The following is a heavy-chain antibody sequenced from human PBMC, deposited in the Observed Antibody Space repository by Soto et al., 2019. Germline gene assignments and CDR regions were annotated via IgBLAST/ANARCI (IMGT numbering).Heavy chain of an antibody. D-gene: IGHD3-16*02. CDR3: AAERTSLVPPPQDFGY. J-gene: IGHJ4*02. CDR2: IVVGSGNT. V-gene: IGHV1-58*01. CDR1: GFTFTSSA. Sequence: SVKVSCKASGFTFTSSAVQWVRQARGQRLEWIGWIVVGSGNTNYAQKFQERVTITRDMSTSTAYMELSSLRSEDTAVYYCAAERTSLVPPPQDFGYWGQGTLVSV.